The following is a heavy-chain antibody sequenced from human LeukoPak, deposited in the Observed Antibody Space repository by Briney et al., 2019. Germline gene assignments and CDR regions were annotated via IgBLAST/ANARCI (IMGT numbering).Heavy chain of an antibody. D-gene: IGHD2-2*01. CDR2: IYDSGST. CDR3: ARGPSYPSSTYYYYYGMDV. J-gene: IGHJ6*02. CDR1: RGSISSYH. V-gene: IGHV4-59*01. Sequence: SETLSLTCTVSRGSISSYHWSWIRQPPGKGLEWIGYIYDSGSTSYNPSLKSRVTISLDTSKNQLSLKLSSVTAADTAVYYCARGPSYPSSTYYYYYGMDVWGQGTTVTVSS.